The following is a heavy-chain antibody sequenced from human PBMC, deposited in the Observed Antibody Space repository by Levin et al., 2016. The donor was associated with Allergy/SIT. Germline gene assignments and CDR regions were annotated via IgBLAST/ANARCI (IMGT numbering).Heavy chain of an antibody. CDR1: GYTFTSYW. J-gene: IGHJ5*02. CDR3: ARRSIAARWWFDP. V-gene: IGHV5-51*01. CDR2: IYPGDSDT. Sequence: GESLKISCKGSGYTFTSYWIGWVRQMPGKGLEWMGIIYPGDSDTRYSPSFQGQVTISADKSISTAYLQWSSLKASDTAMYYCARRSIAARWWFDPWGQGTLVTVSS. D-gene: IGHD6-6*01.